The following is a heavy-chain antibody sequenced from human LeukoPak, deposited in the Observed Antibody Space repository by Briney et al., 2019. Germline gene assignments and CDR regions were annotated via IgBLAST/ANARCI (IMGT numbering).Heavy chain of an antibody. CDR2: INTDGSTT. D-gene: IGHD5-12*01. J-gene: IGHJ4*02. V-gene: IGHV3-74*01. CDR1: GCTVRRLW. CDR3: ARPVATLAFGY. Sequence: AVPLPGLASGCTVRRLWMQCVRQVPGAGLVWVSRINTDGSTTSYADSVQGRFTISRDNAKNTLYLQMNSVRAEDTAVYYCARPVATLAFGYWGQGTLVTVSS.